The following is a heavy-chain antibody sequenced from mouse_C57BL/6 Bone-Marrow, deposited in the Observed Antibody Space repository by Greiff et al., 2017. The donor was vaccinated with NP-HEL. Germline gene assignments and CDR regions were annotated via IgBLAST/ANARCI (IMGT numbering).Heavy chain of an antibody. J-gene: IGHJ3*01. CDR2: ISSGSSTI. CDR1: GFTFSDYG. D-gene: IGHD2-3*01. V-gene: IGHV5-17*01. Sequence: EVKLMESGGGLVKPGGSLKLSCAASGFTFSDYGMHWVRQAPEKGLEWVAYISSGSSTIYYADTVKGRFTISRDNAKNTLFLQMTSLRSEDTAMYYCARPIYDGYTWFAYWGQGTRVTVSA. CDR3: ARPIYDGYTWFAY.